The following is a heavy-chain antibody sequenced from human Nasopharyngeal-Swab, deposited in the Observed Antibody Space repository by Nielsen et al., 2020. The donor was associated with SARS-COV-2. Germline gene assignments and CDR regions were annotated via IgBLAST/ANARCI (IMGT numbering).Heavy chain of an antibody. CDR1: GFTFSNAW. J-gene: IGHJ3*02. CDR3: TTATYYYDSSGYANDASDI. V-gene: IGHV3-15*01. D-gene: IGHD3-22*01. Sequence: GESLKISCAASGFTFSNAWMSWVRQAPGRGLEWVGRIKKKSDGGKTDYAAPVKGRFTISRDDSKNMLYLQMSSLKTEDTGVYYCTTATYYYDSSGYANDASDIWGQGTMVTVSS. CDR2: IKKKSDGGKT.